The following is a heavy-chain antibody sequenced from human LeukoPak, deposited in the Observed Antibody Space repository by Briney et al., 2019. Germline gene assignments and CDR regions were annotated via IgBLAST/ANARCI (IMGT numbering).Heavy chain of an antibody. V-gene: IGHV3-7*02. CDR3: AKVGQQLALDH. CDR1: GFTFSSYW. D-gene: IGHD6-13*01. J-gene: IGHJ4*02. CDR2: IKQDGSEK. Sequence: PGGSLRLSCAASGFTFSSYWMSWVRQAPGKGLEWVANIKQDGSEKYYVDSVKGRFTMSRDNAKSSLYLQMNSLRAEDTAVYYCAKVGQQLALDHWGQGTLVTVSS.